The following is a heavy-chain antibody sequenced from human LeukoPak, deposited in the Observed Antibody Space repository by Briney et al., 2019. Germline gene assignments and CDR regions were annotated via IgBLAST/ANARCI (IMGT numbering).Heavy chain of an antibody. Sequence: GGSLRLSCAASGFTFSSYIMNWVRQAPGKGLEWVSSISSSSSYIYYADSVKGRFTISRDNAKNSLYLQMNSLRAEDTAVYYCARDRLKSSGWLLPFDIWGQGTMVTVSS. J-gene: IGHJ3*02. V-gene: IGHV3-21*01. D-gene: IGHD6-19*01. CDR2: ISSSSSYI. CDR1: GFTFSSYI. CDR3: ARDRLKSSGWLLPFDI.